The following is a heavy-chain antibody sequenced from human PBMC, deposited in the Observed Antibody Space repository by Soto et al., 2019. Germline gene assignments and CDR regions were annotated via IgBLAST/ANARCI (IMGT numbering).Heavy chain of an antibody. CDR3: AREKNTGDSYTYYVPGGFFQY. V-gene: IGHV1-46*01. CDR1: GYIFTAYS. CDR2: INPGAGYT. D-gene: IGHD3-16*02. J-gene: IGHJ1*01. Sequence: QVLLVQSGAEVKKPGTSVKLSCKASGYIFTAYSMHWVRQAPGQGPQWMGVINPGAGYTKYAQKFQDRVTMTRDTSTNTVYLALSSLRSDDTAVYYCAREKNTGDSYTYYVPGGFFQYWGQGTLITVSS.